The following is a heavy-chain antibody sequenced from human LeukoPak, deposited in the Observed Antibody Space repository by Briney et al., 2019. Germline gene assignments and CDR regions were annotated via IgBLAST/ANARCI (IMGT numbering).Heavy chain of an antibody. CDR3: ARYLEMATIRDFTYYFDY. D-gene: IGHD5-24*01. CDR1: GGSISSYY. V-gene: IGHV4-59*01. Sequence: SEILSLTCTVSGGSISSYYWSWIRQPPGKGLEWIGYIYYSGSTNYNPSLKSRVTISVDTSKNQFSLKLSSVTAADTAVYYCARYLEMATIRDFTYYFDYWGQGTLVTVSS. J-gene: IGHJ4*02. CDR2: IYYSGST.